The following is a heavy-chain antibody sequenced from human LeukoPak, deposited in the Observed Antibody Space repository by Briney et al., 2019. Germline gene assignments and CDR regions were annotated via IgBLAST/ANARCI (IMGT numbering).Heavy chain of an antibody. CDR2: IYHSGST. CDR3: ARADDFWSGLFDY. D-gene: IGHD3-3*01. CDR1: GFTFSSYS. V-gene: IGHV4-30-2*01. J-gene: IGHJ4*02. Sequence: LRLSCAASGFTFSSYSMNWIRQPPGKGLEWIGYIYHSGSTYYNPSLKSRVTISVDRSKNQFSLKLSSVTAADTAVYYCARADDFWSGLFDYWGQGTLVTVSS.